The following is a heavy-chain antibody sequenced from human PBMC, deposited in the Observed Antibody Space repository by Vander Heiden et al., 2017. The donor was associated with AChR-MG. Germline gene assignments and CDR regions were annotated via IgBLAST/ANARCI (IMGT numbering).Heavy chain of an antibody. CDR1: GFTSSTYA. CDR2: ISGSGGDT. J-gene: IGHJ4*02. CDR3: AKAPYYCSGGMCYWYYFDQ. D-gene: IGHD2-15*01. Sequence: EVQLLAFGGDLVQPGGSLSLSCAASGFTSSTYAMSWVRQAPGKGLEWVSGISGSGGDTYYAGSVKGRVTISRDNSKSTLYLQMNSLRAEDKDVYYCAKAPYYCSGGMCYWYYFDQWGQGNLVTVSS. V-gene: IGHV3-23*01.